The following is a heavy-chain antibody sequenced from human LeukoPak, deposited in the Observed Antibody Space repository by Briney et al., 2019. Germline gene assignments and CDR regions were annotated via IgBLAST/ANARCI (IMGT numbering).Heavy chain of an antibody. CDR2: IKQDGSEK. V-gene: IGHV3-7*01. D-gene: IGHD3-10*01. CDR1: GFTFSSYW. CDR3: ARDALWFGDLNWFDP. Sequence: GGSLRLSCAASGFTFSSYWMSWVRQAPGKGLEWVANIKQDGSEKYYVDSVKGRFTISRDNAKNSLYLQMNSLRAEDTAVYYCARDALWFGDLNWFDPWGQGTLVTVSS. J-gene: IGHJ5*02.